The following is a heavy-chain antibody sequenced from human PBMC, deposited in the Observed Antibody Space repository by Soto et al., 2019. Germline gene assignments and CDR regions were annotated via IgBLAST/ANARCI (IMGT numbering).Heavy chain of an antibody. CDR1: GYTFTSYD. J-gene: IGHJ4*02. D-gene: IGHD3-9*01. V-gene: IGHV1-8*01. CDR2: MNPNSGNT. CDR3: ARSVYDILTGYFDY. Sequence: ASVKVSCKASGYTFTSYDINWVRQATGQGLEWMGWMNPNSGNTGYAQKFQGRVTMTRNTSISTAYMELSSLRSEDTAVNYCARSVYDILTGYFDYWGQGTLVTSPQ.